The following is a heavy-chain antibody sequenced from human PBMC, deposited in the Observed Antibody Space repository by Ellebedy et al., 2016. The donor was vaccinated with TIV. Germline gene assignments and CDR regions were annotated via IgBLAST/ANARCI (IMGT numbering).Heavy chain of an antibody. J-gene: IGHJ4*02. D-gene: IGHD3-22*01. Sequence: AASVKVSCKASGYSFTGYYIPWVRQAPGQGLEWMGWINPDRGDTKYPQSFQVRVSMTRDTSSSTAYMELSGLTSDDTAIYYCAKDRFPYYDSSGTTGYFDCWGQGTLVTVSS. CDR2: INPDRGDT. CDR1: GYSFTGYY. V-gene: IGHV1-2*02. CDR3: AKDRFPYYDSSGTTGYFDC.